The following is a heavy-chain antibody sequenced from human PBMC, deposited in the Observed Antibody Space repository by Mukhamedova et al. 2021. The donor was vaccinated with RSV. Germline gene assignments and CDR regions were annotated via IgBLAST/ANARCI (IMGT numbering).Heavy chain of an antibody. J-gene: IGHJ4*02. Sequence: GSSTAYADSVKGRFTISRDNAKNTVYLEINSLRPEDTAVYYYARREIGVLDHWGQGSLVTVSS. CDR3: ARREIGVLDH. D-gene: IGHD3-16*01. V-gene: IGHV3-74*01. CDR2: GSST.